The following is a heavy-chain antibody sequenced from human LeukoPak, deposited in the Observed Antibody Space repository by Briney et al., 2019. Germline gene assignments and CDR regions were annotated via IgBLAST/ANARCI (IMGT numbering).Heavy chain of an antibody. CDR3: ARVPSRGLWFGGRRNDY. J-gene: IGHJ4*02. D-gene: IGHD3-10*01. V-gene: IGHV4-34*01. CDR2: INHSGST. CDR1: GGSFSGYY. Sequence: PSETLSLTCAVYGGSFSGYYWSWIRQPPGKGLEWIGEINHSGSTNYNPSLKSRVTISVDTSKNQFSLKLSSVTAADTAVYYCARVPSRGLWFGGRRNDYWGQGTLVTVSS.